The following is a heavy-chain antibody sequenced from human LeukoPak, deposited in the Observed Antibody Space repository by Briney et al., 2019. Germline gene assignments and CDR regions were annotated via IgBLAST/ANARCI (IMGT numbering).Heavy chain of an antibody. V-gene: IGHV5-51*01. Sequence: GESLKISCKGVGYSFASYWIGWVRQMPGKGLEWMGIIYPGDSETRYSPSFQGHVTISADKSFSTAFLQWSSLKASDTAMYYCATGGYSYGYHAFDIWGQGTMVTVSS. CDR3: ATGGYSYGYHAFDI. CDR1: GYSFASYW. J-gene: IGHJ3*02. CDR2: IYPGDSET. D-gene: IGHD5-18*01.